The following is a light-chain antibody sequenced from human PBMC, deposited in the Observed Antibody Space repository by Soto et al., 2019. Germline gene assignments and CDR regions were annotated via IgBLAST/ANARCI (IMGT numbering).Light chain of an antibody. CDR1: SSNIGAGYD. V-gene: IGLV1-40*01. CDR3: QSYDSSLSYV. Sequence: QSVRTRAPSGSGAPGERGTISCTGSSSNIGAGYDVHWYQQLPGTAPKLLIYGNSNRPSGVPDRFSGSKSGTPASLAITGLQAEDEADYYCQSYDSSLSYVFGTGTKVTVL. J-gene: IGLJ1*01. CDR2: GNS.